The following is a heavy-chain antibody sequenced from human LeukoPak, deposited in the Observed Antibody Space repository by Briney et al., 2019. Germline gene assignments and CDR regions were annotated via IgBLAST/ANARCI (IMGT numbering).Heavy chain of an antibody. Sequence: SETLSLTCAVSGGSISSGDSWSWIRQPPGKGLEWIGYIYHSGSTYYNPSLKSRVTISVDRSKNQFSLKLSSVTAADTAVYYCARAPKVAAWDYWGQGTLVTVSS. CDR2: IYHSGST. D-gene: IGHD2-15*01. CDR1: GGSISSGDS. J-gene: IGHJ4*02. CDR3: ARAPKVAAWDY. V-gene: IGHV4-30-2*01.